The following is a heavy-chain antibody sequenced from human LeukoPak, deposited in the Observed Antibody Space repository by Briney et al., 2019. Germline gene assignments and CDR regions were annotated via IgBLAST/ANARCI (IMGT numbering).Heavy chain of an antibody. CDR1: GASISSSTHY. J-gene: IGHJ4*02. V-gene: IGHV4-39*07. D-gene: IGHD3/OR15-3a*01. Sequence: KPSETLSLPCTVSGASISSSTHYWAWIRQPPGKGLEWIGSISYSGGTYYTPSLKSRVTISVDTSKNQFSLKLSSVTAADTAVYYRARQTGSGLFILPGGRGTLVTVSS. CDR3: ARQTGSGLFILP. CDR2: ISYSGGT.